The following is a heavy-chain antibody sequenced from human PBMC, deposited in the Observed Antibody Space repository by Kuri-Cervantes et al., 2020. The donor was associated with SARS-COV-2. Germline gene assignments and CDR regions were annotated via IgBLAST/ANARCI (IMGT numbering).Heavy chain of an antibody. CDR3: ARAFGGSYFNWFDP. Sequence: GGSLRLSCAASGFTFSSYAMHWVRQAPGKGLEWVAVISYDGSNKYYADSVKGRFTISRYNSKNTLYLQMNSLRAEDTAVYYCARAFGGSYFNWFDPWGQGTLVTVSS. V-gene: IGHV3-30*04. CDR1: GFTFSSYA. CDR2: ISYDGSNK. D-gene: IGHD1-26*01. J-gene: IGHJ5*02.